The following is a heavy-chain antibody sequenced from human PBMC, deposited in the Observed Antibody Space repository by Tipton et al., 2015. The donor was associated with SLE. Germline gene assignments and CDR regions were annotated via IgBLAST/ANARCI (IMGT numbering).Heavy chain of an antibody. Sequence: TLSLTCIVSGDSISTYKWWSWVRQSPGKGMEWIGHIRHSGSTNYNPSLRSRVTMSVDTSKNQLSLKLNSVSAAGTAIYYCAREDTPTGRMISSGGDPVSAFELRGQGPMVAVSS. V-gene: IGHV4-4*02. CDR2: IRHSGST. CDR1: GDSISTYKW. D-gene: IGHD3-16*01. J-gene: IGHJ3*01. CDR3: AREDTPTGRMISSGGDPVSAFEL.